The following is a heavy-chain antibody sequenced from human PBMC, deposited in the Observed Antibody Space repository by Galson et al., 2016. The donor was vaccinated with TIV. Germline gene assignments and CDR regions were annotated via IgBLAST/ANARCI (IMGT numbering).Heavy chain of an antibody. V-gene: IGHV3-23*01. J-gene: IGHJ4*02. CDR1: GFDFGSYA. D-gene: IGHD6-13*01. CDR3: AREVAADGELDY. Sequence: SLRLSCAASGFDFGSYALSWVRLAPGKGLEWISGISASGTGPDYADSVKGRFTISRDNSKNTLYLQMASLRGDDTATYYCAREVAADGELDYWGQGTLVIVSS. CDR2: ISASGTGP.